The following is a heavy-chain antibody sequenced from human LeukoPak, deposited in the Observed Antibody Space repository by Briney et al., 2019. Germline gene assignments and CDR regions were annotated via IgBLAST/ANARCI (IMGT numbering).Heavy chain of an antibody. V-gene: IGHV3-13*01. CDR1: GFTFSSYD. CDR2: IGTAGDT. D-gene: IGHD6-19*01. CDR3: ARGWPGIAVAGPSWV. J-gene: IGHJ6*02. Sequence: GGSLRLSCAASGFTFSSYDMHWVRQATGKGLEWVSAIGTAGDTYYPGSVKGRFTISRENAKNSLYLQMNSLRAGGTAVYYCARGWPGIAVAGPSWVWGQGTTVTVSS.